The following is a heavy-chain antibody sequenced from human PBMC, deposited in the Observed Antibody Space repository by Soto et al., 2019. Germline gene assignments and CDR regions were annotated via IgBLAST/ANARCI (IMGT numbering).Heavy chain of an antibody. CDR1: GGSISSSSYY. V-gene: IGHV4-39*01. J-gene: IGHJ3*02. CDR3: ARHYCTNGVCYDAFDI. CDR2: IYYSGST. Sequence: SETLSLTCTVSGGSISSSSYYWGWIRQPPGKGLEWIGSIYYSGSTYYNPSLKSRVTISVDTSKNQFSLKLSSVTAADTAVYYCARHYCTNGVCYDAFDIWGQGTMVTVSS. D-gene: IGHD2-8*01.